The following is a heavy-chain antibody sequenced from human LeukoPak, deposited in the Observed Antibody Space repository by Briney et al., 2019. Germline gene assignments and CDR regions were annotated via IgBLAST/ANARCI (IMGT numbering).Heavy chain of an antibody. J-gene: IGHJ4*02. CDR3: AKDLGGLRYYFDY. Sequence: GGSLRLSCAASGFTFSSYAMSWVRQAPGKGQEWVSAISGSGGSTYYADSVKGRFTISRDNSKNTLYLQMNSLRAEDTAVYYCAKDLGGLRYYFDYWGQGTLVTVSS. CDR2: ISGSGGST. D-gene: IGHD3-16*01. V-gene: IGHV3-23*01. CDR1: GFTFSSYA.